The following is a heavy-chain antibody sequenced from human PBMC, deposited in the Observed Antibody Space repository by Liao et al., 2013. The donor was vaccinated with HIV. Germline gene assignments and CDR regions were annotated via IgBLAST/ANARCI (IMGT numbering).Heavy chain of an antibody. CDR2: ITHSGST. V-gene: IGHV4-34*01. D-gene: IGHD6-19*01. CDR1: GASLSGYY. Sequence: QVQVQQWGAGLLKPSETLSLTCAVYGASLSGYYWTWIRQPPGKGLEWIGEITHSGSTNSSPSLKSRVAMSVDTSKNQFSLNLTSVTAADTAVYFLSFRYRLVLAGNGGGYWGQGTLVTVSS. CDR3: SFRYRLVLAGNGGGY. J-gene: IGHJ4*02.